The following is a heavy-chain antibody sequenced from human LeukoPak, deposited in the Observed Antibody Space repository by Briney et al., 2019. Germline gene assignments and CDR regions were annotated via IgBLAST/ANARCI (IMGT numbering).Heavy chain of an antibody. CDR2: IYYSGST. V-gene: IGHV4-39*07. J-gene: IGHJ3*02. CDR1: GGSISSNSHY. CDR3: ARVYGAGYDFRGAFDI. Sequence: SETLSLTCIVSGGSISSNSHYWGWIRQPPGKGLEWIGSIYYSGSTNYNPSLKSRVTISVDTSKNQFSLKLSSVTAADTAVYYCARVYGAGYDFRGAFDIWGQGTMVTVSS. D-gene: IGHD5-12*01.